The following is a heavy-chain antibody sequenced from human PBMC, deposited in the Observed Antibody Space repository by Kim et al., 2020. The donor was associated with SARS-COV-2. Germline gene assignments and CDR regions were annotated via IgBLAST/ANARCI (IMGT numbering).Heavy chain of an antibody. CDR1: GYTFTSYY. Sequence: ASVKVSCKASGYTFTSYYMHWVRQAPGQGLEWMGIINPSGGSTSYAQKFQGRVTMTRDTSTSTVYMELSSLRSEDTAVYYCARDQPYYDLWSAPPGYGMYDWGRGTTLTVSS. CDR2: INPSGGST. D-gene: IGHD3-3*01. CDR3: ARDQPYYDLWSAPPGYGMYD. V-gene: IGHV1-46*01. J-gene: IGHJ6*02.